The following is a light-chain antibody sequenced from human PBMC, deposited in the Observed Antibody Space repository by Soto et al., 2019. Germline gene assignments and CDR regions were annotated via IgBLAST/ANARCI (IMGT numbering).Light chain of an antibody. V-gene: IGLV2-14*01. CDR2: EVS. CDR3: SSYTSSTTRV. Sequence: QSALTQPASVSGSPGQSITISSTGTSSDVGGYDYVSWYQQHPGKAPKLLIYEVSNRPSGVSIRFSGSKSGNTASLTISGLQAEDEADYFCSSYTSSTTRVFGGGTKLTVL. CDR1: SSDVGGYDY. J-gene: IGLJ3*02.